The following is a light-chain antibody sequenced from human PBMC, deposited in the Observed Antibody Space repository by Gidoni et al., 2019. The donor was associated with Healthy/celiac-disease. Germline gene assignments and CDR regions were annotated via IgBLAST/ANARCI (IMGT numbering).Light chain of an antibody. V-gene: IGKV3-15*01. J-gene: IGKJ2*01. CDR3: QQYNNWPPYT. CDR1: QSVNSN. CDR2: GAS. Sequence: EIVMTQSPATLSVSPGERATLSCRASQSVNSNLAWYQQKPGQAPRLLIYGASTRATGIPARFSGSGSGTEFTLTISSLQSEEFAVYYCQQYNNWPPYTFGQXTKLEIK.